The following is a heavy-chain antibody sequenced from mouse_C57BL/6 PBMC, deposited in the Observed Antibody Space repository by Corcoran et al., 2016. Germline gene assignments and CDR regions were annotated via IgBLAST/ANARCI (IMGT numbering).Heavy chain of an antibody. CDR2: INTYSGVP. Sequence: QIQLVQSGPELKKPGETVKISCKASGYTFTTYGMSWVKQAPGKGLKWMGWINTYSGVPTYADDFKGRFAFSLETSASTAYLQINNLKNEDTATYFCARSGLRAPFAYWGQGTLVTVSA. CDR3: ARSGLRAPFAY. J-gene: IGHJ3*01. V-gene: IGHV9-3*01. CDR1: GYTFTTYG. D-gene: IGHD2-2*01.